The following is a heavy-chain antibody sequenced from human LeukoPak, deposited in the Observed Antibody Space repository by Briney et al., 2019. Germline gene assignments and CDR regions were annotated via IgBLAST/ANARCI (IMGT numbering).Heavy chain of an antibody. V-gene: IGHV3-21*01. CDR2: ISSSSSYI. CDR1: GFTFSSYS. CDR3: ARDKVVAAKASDY. D-gene: IGHD2-15*01. Sequence: PGGSLRLSCAPSGFTFSSYSMNWVRQAPGKGLQWVSSISSSSSYIYYADSVKGRFTISRDNAKNSLYLQMNSLRAEDTAVYYCARDKVVAAKASDYWGQGTLVTVSS. J-gene: IGHJ4*02.